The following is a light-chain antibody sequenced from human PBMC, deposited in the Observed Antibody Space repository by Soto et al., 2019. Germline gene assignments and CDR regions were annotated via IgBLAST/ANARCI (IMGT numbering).Light chain of an antibody. Sequence: DIGMTQTPLSSPFTLGQPASISCRSSKSFVPSDENTYLSWLQQRQAQPPRLLIYKVSNRFSGVPDRFSGSGAGTDFTLKISRVEAEDVGVYYCMQATQFPPYTFGQGTKLEIK. CDR2: KVS. CDR1: KSFVPSDENTY. V-gene: IGKV2-24*01. J-gene: IGKJ2*01. CDR3: MQATQFPPYT.